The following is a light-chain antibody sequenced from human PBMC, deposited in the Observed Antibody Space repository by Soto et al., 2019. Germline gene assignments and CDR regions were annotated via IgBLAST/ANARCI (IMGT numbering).Light chain of an antibody. V-gene: IGLV2-14*01. Sequence: QSALTQPASVSESPGQSITISCIGSSSDVGGYNYVSWYQHHPGRVPKPMIFEVSDRPSGVSSRFSGSKSGNTAYLTISGLQAEDEADYYCVSYTASSSYVFGTGTKLTVL. CDR3: VSYTASSSYV. CDR1: SSDVGGYNY. J-gene: IGLJ1*01. CDR2: EVS.